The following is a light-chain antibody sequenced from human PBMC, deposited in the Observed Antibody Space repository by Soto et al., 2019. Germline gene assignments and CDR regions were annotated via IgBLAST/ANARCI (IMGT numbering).Light chain of an antibody. CDR2: GAS. CDR1: QSLLHITGET. J-gene: IGKJ4*01. Sequence: VMTQTPLSLSVAPGQPASISCKSSQSLLHITGETFLFWYQQNPGQAPRLVIYGASTRATGIPDRFGGSGSGTDFTLTISRLEPEDFAVYYCQQYGSSSLTFGGGTRVEIK. V-gene: IGKV3-20*01. CDR3: QQYGSSSLT.